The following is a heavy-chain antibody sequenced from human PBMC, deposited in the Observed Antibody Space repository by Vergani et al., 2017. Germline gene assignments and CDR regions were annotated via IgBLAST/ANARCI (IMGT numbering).Heavy chain of an antibody. CDR2: IWYDGSNK. V-gene: IGHV3-33*01. CDR1: GFTFSSYG. Sequence: GKMGEGGGGGGEPGRSLRLSCAASGFTFSSYGMHWVRQAPGKGLEWVAVIWYDGSNKYYADSVKGRFTISRDNSKNTLYLQMNSLRAEDTAVYYCARVRGVCSSTSCHRPYYYYMDVWGKGTTVTVSS. D-gene: IGHD2-2*01. CDR3: ARVRGVCSSTSCHRPYYYYMDV. J-gene: IGHJ6*03.